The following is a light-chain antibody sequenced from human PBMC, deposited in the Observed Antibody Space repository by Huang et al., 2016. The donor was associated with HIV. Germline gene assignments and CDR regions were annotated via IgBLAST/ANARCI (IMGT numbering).Light chain of an antibody. V-gene: IGKV3-20*01. CDR2: DAS. J-gene: IGKJ2*01. Sequence: EIVLTQSPGTLSFSPGERATLSCRASQSVSSSYLAWYQQKPGQAPRLLIYDASSRATGIPDGFSGSVSGTDFTLTISRLEPEDFAVYYCQQYGSSRTFGQGTKLEIK. CDR1: QSVSSSY. CDR3: QQYGSSRT.